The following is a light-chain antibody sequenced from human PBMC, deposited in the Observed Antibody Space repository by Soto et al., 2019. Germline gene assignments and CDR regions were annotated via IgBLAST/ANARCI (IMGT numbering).Light chain of an antibody. CDR3: QQRGNWPLYT. J-gene: IGKJ2*01. CDR2: DAS. V-gene: IGKV3-11*01. Sequence: EIVLTQSPATLSLSPGERATLCCRASQSVSSYLAWYQQKPGQAARLLIYDASNRATGIPARFSGSGSGTDFTLTISSLEPEDFAVYYCQQRGNWPLYTFGQGTKLEIK. CDR1: QSVSSY.